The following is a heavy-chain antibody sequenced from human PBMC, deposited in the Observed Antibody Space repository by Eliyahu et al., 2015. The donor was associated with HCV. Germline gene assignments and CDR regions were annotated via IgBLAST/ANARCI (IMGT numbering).Heavy chain of an antibody. CDR3: AKGMVKSSSWLMSEGFDV. D-gene: IGHD6-13*01. V-gene: IGHV3-30*18. Sequence: QVQLVESGGGVVQPGGSLRLXXAAXEFPXGNYAMPWVRQAPGKGXEWVAAISYDGEEKYYPDSVKGQIAISRDNSKNTVYLDLNTLRAEDTAVYFCAKGMVKSSSWLMSEGFDVWGQGTKVTVSS. J-gene: IGHJ3*01. CDR1: EFPXGNYA. CDR2: ISYDGEEK.